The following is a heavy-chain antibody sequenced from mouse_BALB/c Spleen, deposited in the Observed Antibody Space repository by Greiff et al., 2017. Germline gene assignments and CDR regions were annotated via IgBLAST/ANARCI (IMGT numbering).Heavy chain of an antibody. Sequence: QVQLQQSGAELVKPGASVKLSCKASGYTFTSYYMYWVKQRPGQGLRWIGEINPSNGGTNFNEKFKSKATLTVDKSSSTAYMQLSSLTSEDSAVYYCTRSGYGNYYFDYWGQGTTLTVSS. D-gene: IGHD2-10*02. V-gene: IGHV1S81*02. CDR3: TRSGYGNYYFDY. CDR2: INPSNGGT. J-gene: IGHJ2*01. CDR1: GYTFTSYY.